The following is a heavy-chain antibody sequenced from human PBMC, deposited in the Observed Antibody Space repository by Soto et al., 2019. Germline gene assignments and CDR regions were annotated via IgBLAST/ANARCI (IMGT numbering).Heavy chain of an antibody. D-gene: IGHD6-13*01. V-gene: IGHV1-69*13. J-gene: IGHJ6*02. CDR1: GGTFSSYA. CDR2: IIPIFGTA. Sequence: ASVKVSCKASGGTFSSYAISWVRQAPGQGLEWMGGIIPIFGTANYAQKFQGRVTITADESTSTAYMELSSLRSEDTAVYYCARELFIAAAGYYYYYGMDVWGQGTTVTVSS. CDR3: ARELFIAAAGYYYYYGMDV.